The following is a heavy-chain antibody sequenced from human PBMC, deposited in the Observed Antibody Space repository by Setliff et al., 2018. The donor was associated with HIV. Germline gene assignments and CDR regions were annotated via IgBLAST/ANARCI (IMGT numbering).Heavy chain of an antibody. D-gene: IGHD2-15*01. V-gene: IGHV3-48*01. CDR1: GFTFSAYR. J-gene: IGHJ4*02. CDR2: ISSSGSTI. Sequence: PGGSLRLSCAASGFTFSAYRMNWVRQAPGKGLEWLSYISSSGSTICYADSVKGRFTISRDNAKNSLYLQMNSLRAEDTAVYYCARDGLEGDMAGRQRTYAFGYWGQGTLVTVS. CDR3: ARDGLEGDMAGRQRTYAFGY.